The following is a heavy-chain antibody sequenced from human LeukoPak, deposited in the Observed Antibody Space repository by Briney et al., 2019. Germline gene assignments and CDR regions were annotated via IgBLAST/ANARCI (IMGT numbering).Heavy chain of an antibody. CDR2: INPSGGST. J-gene: IGHJ4*02. D-gene: IGHD1-26*01. V-gene: IGHV1-46*01. CDR1: GYTFTSYY. Sequence: ASVKVSCKASGYTFTSYYMHWVRQAPGQGLEWMGIINPSGGSTSYAQKFQGRVTMTRDTSTSTVYMELSSLRSEDTAVYYGLSSVSGSLLPVDYWGQGTLVTVPS. CDR3: LSSVSGSLLPVDY.